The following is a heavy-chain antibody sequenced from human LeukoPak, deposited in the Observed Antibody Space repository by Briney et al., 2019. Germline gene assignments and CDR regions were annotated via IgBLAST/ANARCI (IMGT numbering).Heavy chain of an antibody. Sequence: SVKVSCKASGYTFTSYYMHWVRQAPGQGLEWMGRIIPILGIANYAQKFQGRVTITADKSTSTAYMELSSLRSEDTAVYYCARGTTQAFDYWGQGTLVTVSS. D-gene: IGHD1-14*01. CDR1: GYTFTSYY. J-gene: IGHJ4*02. CDR3: ARGTTQAFDY. V-gene: IGHV1-69*04. CDR2: IIPILGIA.